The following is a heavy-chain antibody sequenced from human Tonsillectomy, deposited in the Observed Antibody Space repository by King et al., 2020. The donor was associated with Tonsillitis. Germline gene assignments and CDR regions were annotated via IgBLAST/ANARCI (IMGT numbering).Heavy chain of an antibody. CDR2: IYDSGTT. CDR1: GGSISTTDHF. J-gene: IGHJ4*02. V-gene: IGHV4-39*01. Sequence: QLQESGPGVVKPSETLSLTCTVSGGSISTTDHFWAWIRQPPGKVLEWIGYIYDSGTTFYNPPLKSRITISGGTSENRFSLKLSSVTAADTAVYFCARYVSGRFDYWGQGALVTVSS. D-gene: IGHD1-26*01. CDR3: ARYVSGRFDY.